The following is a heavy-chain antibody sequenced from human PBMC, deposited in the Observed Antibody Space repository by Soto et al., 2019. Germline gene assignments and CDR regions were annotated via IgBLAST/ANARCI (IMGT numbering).Heavy chain of an antibody. J-gene: IGHJ4*02. CDR2: LNPKSGNT. Sequence: QVQLVQSGAEVKEPGASVRVSCKASGYSFTKFDINWVRQAPGQGLEWMGWLNPKSGNTGYAQNLQGRVTMTWDTSISTAYMELRSLRSEDTALYYCARVTAGSSDFDYWGQGTLVTVSS. CDR1: GYSFTKFD. CDR3: ARVTAGSSDFDY. V-gene: IGHV1-8*01. D-gene: IGHD6-6*01.